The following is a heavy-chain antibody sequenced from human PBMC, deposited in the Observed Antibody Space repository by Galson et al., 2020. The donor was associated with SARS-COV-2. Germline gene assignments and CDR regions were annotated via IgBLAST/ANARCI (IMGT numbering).Heavy chain of an antibody. V-gene: IGHV4-59*08. CDR2: IYYSGST. CDR1: GGSISSYY. D-gene: IGHD2-2*01. Sequence: SETLSLTCTVSGGSISSYYWSWIRQPPGKGLEWIGYIYYSGSTNYNPSLKSQVTISVDTSKNQFSLKLSSVTAADTAVYYCARQGLGYCSSTSCLDAFDIWGQGTMVTVSS. CDR3: ARQGLGYCSSTSCLDAFDI. J-gene: IGHJ3*02.